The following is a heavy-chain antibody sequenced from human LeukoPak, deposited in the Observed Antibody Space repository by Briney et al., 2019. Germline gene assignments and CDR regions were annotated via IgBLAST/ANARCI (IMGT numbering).Heavy chain of an antibody. CDR3: ARDWGTYYDFWSGYRRSRYFDY. Sequence: ASVKVSCKASGDTFSTYTISWVRQAPGQGLEWMGGIISIFGAAKVAQKFQGRVTITADESTSTAYMELSSLRSEDTAVYYCARDWGTYYDFWSGYRRSRYFDYWGQGTLVTVSS. CDR1: GDTFSTYT. D-gene: IGHD3-3*01. V-gene: IGHV1-69*13. CDR2: IISIFGAA. J-gene: IGHJ4*02.